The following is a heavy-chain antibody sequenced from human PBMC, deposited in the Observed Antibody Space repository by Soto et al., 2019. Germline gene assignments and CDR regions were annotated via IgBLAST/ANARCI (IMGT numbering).Heavy chain of an antibody. J-gene: IGHJ6*02. D-gene: IGHD6-19*01. Sequence: AGGSLRLSCAASGFNFHTYSMHWVRQAPDKGLEWVAVISYDGSNKFNADSVKGRFTISRDNSENTLYLQMNSLRADDAAMYYCARERGWYASGYYYGMDVWGQGTAVTVSS. CDR3: ARERGWYASGYYYGMDV. CDR2: ISYDGSNK. CDR1: GFNFHTYS. V-gene: IGHV3-30*04.